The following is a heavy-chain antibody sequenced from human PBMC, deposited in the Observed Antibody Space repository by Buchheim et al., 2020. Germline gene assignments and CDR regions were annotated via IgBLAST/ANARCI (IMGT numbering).Heavy chain of an antibody. CDR3: ARGPVLRFLEWLSENYYYYGMDV. V-gene: IGHV4-31*03. CDR1: GGSISSGGYY. J-gene: IGHJ6*02. D-gene: IGHD3-3*01. CDR2: IYYSGST. Sequence: QVQLQESGPGLVKPSQTLSLTCTVSGGSISSGGYYWSWIRQHPGKGLEWIGYIYYSGSTYYNPSLKSRVTISVDTSKNQFSLKLSSVTAADTAVYYCARGPVLRFLEWLSENYYYYGMDVWGQGTT.